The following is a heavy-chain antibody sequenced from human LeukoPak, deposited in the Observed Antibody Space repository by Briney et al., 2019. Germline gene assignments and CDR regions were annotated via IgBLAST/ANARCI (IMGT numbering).Heavy chain of an antibody. Sequence: PSETLSLTCTVSGGSISSYYWSWIRQPPGKGLEWIGYIYYSGSTNYNPSLKSRVTIPVDTSKNQFSLKLSSVTAADTAVYYCARALESSPNWFDPWGQGTLVTVSS. CDR1: GGSISSYY. V-gene: IGHV4-59*01. CDR2: IYYSGST. J-gene: IGHJ5*02. D-gene: IGHD6-13*01. CDR3: ARALESSPNWFDP.